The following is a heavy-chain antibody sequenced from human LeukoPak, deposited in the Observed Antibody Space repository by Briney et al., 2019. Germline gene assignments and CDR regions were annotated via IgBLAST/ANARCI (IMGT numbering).Heavy chain of an antibody. CDR2: IKEGGSEK. J-gene: IGHJ4*02. CDR3: ARGQQLSY. CDR1: GFTFISYG. D-gene: IGHD6-13*01. V-gene: IGHV3-7*03. Sequence: GGPLSLSCAASGFTFISYGLSWFRQAPGKGLEWVANIKEGGSEKYFVGSVKGRFTISRDNAENSLYLEMNSLRAEDTAVYYCARGQQLSYWGQGTLVTVSS.